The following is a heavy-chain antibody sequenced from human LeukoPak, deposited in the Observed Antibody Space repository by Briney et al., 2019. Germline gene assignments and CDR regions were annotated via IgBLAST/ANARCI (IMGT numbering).Heavy chain of an antibody. Sequence: GGSLRLSCAASGFTFSSYSMNWVRQAPGKGLEWVSFISSSSSYIYYADSVKGRFTISRDNAKNSLYLQMNSLRAEDTAVYYCARDSWSYDSSGQTLEYWGQGTLVTVSS. J-gene: IGHJ4*02. D-gene: IGHD3-22*01. V-gene: IGHV3-21*01. CDR3: ARDSWSYDSSGQTLEY. CDR1: GFTFSSYS. CDR2: ISSSSSYI.